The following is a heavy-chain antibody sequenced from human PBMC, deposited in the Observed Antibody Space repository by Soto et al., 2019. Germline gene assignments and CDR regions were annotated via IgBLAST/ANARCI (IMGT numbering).Heavy chain of an antibody. CDR3: AVKGEDGYFDY. V-gene: IGHV3-30*03. CDR2: ISYDGSNK. CDR1: GFTFSSYG. J-gene: IGHJ4*02. Sequence: QVQLVESGGGVVQPGRSLRLSCAASGFTFSSYGMHWVRQAPGKGLEWVAVISYDGSNKYYADSVKGRFTISRDNSKNTLYLQMNSLRAEDTAVYYCAVKGEDGYFDYWGQGTLVTVSS. D-gene: IGHD3-10*01.